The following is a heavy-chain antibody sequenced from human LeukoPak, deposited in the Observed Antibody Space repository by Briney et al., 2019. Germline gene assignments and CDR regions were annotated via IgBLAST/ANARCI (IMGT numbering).Heavy chain of an antibody. CDR2: ISSGSSAI. J-gene: IGHJ4*02. CDR3: AKSGYNRFDY. V-gene: IGHV3-21*04. CDR1: GFTFSSYN. D-gene: IGHD5-24*01. Sequence: GGSLRLSCAASGFTFSSYNMNWVRQAPGKGLEWVSIISSGSSAIFSADALKGRFTISRDDAKSLLYLDMNSLIAEDTAVYYCAKSGYNRFDYWGQGTRVTVSS.